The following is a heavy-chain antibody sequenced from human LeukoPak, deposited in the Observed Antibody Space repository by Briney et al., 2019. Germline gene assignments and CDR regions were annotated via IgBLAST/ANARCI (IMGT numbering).Heavy chain of an antibody. V-gene: IGHV3-30*04. Sequence: GGSLRLSCAASGFTFSTYAMHWVRQAPGKGLEWGSVISYDGSSKYYAGSVKGRFTISRDNSKNTLYLQMNSLRAEDTAVYYCAKDLPYYDILTGYYTLVYWGQGTLVTVSS. J-gene: IGHJ4*02. CDR2: ISYDGSSK. CDR1: GFTFSTYA. D-gene: IGHD3-9*01. CDR3: AKDLPYYDILTGYYTLVY.